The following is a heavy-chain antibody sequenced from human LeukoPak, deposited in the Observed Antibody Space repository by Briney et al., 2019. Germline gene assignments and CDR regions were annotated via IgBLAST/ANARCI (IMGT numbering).Heavy chain of an antibody. CDR1: GGSFSGYY. V-gene: IGHV4-34*01. CDR3: ARNDCSGGSCYPPAS. D-gene: IGHD2-15*01. J-gene: IGHJ5*02. Sequence: PSETLSLTCAVYGGSFSGYYWSWIRRPPGKGLEWIGEINHSGSTNYNPSLKSRVTISVDTSKNQFSLKLSSVTAADTAVYHCARNDCSGGSCYPPASWGQGTLVTVSS. CDR2: INHSGST.